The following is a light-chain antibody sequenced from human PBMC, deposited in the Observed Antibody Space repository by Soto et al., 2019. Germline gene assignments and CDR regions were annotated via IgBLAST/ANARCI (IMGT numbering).Light chain of an antibody. CDR3: QHLHSLPLP. CDR1: QGISSH. V-gene: IGKV1-9*01. J-gene: IGKJ4*01. Sequence: IQLTQSPSSLSASVGDSVTITCRASQGISSHLAWYQQEPGKAPKLLIYAASTLQSGVPSRFSGGGSGTDFTLTISSLQPEDFAAYYCQHLHSLPLPFGGGTKVEI. CDR2: AAS.